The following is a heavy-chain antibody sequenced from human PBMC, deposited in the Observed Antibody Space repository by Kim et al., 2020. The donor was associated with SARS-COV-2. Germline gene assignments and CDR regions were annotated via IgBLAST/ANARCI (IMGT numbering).Heavy chain of an antibody. CDR1: GGSISSSSYY. CDR2: IYYSGST. Sequence: SETLSLICTVSGGSISSSSYYWGWIRQPPGKGLEWIGSIYYSGSTYYNPSLKSRVTISVDTSKNQFSLKLSSVTAADTAVYYCAREKAIRRWFDPWGQGT. D-gene: IGHD2-21*01. CDR3: AREKAIRRWFDP. J-gene: IGHJ5*02. V-gene: IGHV4-39*07.